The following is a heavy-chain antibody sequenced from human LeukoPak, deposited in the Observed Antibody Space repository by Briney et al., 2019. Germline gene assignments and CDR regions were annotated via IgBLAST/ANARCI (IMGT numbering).Heavy chain of an antibody. V-gene: IGHV4-59*11. Sequence: SETLSLTCTVSGGSITSHFWSWIRQPPGKGLEWIGYIYYSGSTNYNPSLKSRVTISVDTSKNQFSLKLSSVTAADTAVYYCARASVVVTAIDYWGQGTLVTVSS. CDR2: IYYSGST. CDR1: GGSITSHF. J-gene: IGHJ4*02. D-gene: IGHD2-21*02. CDR3: ARASVVVTAIDY.